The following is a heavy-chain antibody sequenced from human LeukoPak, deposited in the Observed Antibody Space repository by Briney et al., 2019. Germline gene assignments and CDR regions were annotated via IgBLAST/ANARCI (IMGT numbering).Heavy chain of an antibody. CDR3: AREGGFFRPLDY. Sequence: SGTLSLTCGVSGGSVTSTNWWTWVRQPPGKGLEWIGEVHLEGRTNYNPSLESRLTISVDLSENHISLKLTSVTAADTAVYYCAREGGFFRPLDYSGQGTLVTVCS. J-gene: IGHJ4*02. V-gene: IGHV4-4*02. CDR1: GGSVTSTNW. CDR2: VHLEGRT. D-gene: IGHD3-3*01.